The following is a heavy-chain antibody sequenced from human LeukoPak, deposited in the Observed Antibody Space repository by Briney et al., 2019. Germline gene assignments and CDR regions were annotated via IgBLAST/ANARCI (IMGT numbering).Heavy chain of an antibody. CDR2: IKEDGSVK. CDR1: GFTFSDYY. V-gene: IGHV3-7*03. J-gene: IGHJ4*02. Sequence: PGGSLRLSCAASGFTFSDYYMSWIRQAPGKGLEWVANIKEDGSVKYYVDSVKGRFTISRDNTKNALYLQMNSLRADDTAVYFCARDSTWQLDYWGQGTLITVSS. CDR3: ARDSTWQLDY. D-gene: IGHD5-12*01.